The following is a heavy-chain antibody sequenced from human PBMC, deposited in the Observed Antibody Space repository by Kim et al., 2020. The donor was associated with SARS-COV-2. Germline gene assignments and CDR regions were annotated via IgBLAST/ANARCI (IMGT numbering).Heavy chain of an antibody. CDR2: IYTSGST. D-gene: IGHD3-10*01. CDR3: ARGVSSGSYYQYGFDP. J-gene: IGHJ5*02. Sequence: SETLSLTCTVSGGSISSYYWSWIRQPAGKRLEWIGRIYTSGSTNYNPSLKSRVTMSVDTSKNQFSLKLSSVTAADTAVYYWARGVSSGSYYQYGFDPWGQGTLVTVSS. V-gene: IGHV4-4*07. CDR1: GGSISSYY.